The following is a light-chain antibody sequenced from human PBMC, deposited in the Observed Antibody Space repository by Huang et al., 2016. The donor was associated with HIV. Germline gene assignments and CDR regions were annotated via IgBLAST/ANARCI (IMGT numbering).Light chain of an antibody. J-gene: IGKJ2*01. Sequence: DIVMTQSPDSLAVSLGERATINCKSSQSVLYSSNNKNYLTWYQQKPGQPPKLLIYWASTRESGVTDRVSGSGSGTDFTLTISSLQAEDVAVYYCQQYYSTSYTFGQGTKLEVK. CDR3: QQYYSTSYT. V-gene: IGKV4-1*01. CDR2: WAS. CDR1: QSVLYSSNNKNY.